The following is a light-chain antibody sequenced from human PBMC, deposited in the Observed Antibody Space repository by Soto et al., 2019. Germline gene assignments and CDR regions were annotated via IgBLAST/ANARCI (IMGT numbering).Light chain of an antibody. CDR3: SSYTTSSTLL. CDR2: DVT. Sequence: QSVLTQPASVSASPGQSITISCTGTNSDIGEYNCVSWYQQHPGKAPKLMIYDVTDRPSGVSNRFSGSKSGNTASLTISGLQAEDEADYYCSSYTTSSTLLFGGGTKLTVL. V-gene: IGLV2-14*03. CDR1: NSDIGEYNC. J-gene: IGLJ3*02.